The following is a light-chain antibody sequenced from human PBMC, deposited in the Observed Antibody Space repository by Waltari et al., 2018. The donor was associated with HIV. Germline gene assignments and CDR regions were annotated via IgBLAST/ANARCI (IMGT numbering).Light chain of an antibody. CDR1: SSNIGAGHD. CDR2: RNT. CDR3: QSYDRSLSGSCV. Sequence: QSVLTQPPSVSGAPGMSVTISCTGRSSNIGAGHDVHWDQHLPGTAPTLLIYRNTNRPSGVPDRFSGSKSGTSASLAITGLQAEDEADYYCQSYDRSLSGSCVFGTGTKVTVL. V-gene: IGLV1-40*01. J-gene: IGLJ1*01.